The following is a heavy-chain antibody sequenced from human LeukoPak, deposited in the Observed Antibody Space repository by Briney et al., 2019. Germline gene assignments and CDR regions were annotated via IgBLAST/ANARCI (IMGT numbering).Heavy chain of an antibody. CDR3: ARGHYGMNV. J-gene: IGHJ6*02. CDR1: GFTFSDYY. CDR2: ISGSSSYT. V-gene: IGHV3-11*05. Sequence: GGSLRLSCAASGFTFSDYYMSWIHQAPGKGLEWVSYISGSSSYTNYADSVKGRFTISRDNAKNSLYLQMKFLRAEDTAVYYCARGHYGMNVWGQGTTVTVSS.